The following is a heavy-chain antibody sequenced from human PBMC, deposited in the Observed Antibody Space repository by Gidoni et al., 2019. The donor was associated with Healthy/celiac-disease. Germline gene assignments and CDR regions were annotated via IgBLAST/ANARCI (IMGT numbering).Heavy chain of an antibody. J-gene: IGHJ5*02. Sequence: QVQLQESGPGLVKPSETLSLTCTVSGGSISSYYWSWIRQPPGKGLEWIGYIYYSGSTNYNPSLKSRVTISVDTSKNQFSLKLSSVTAADTAVYYCARGGSLAAAGTLNWFDPWGQGTLVTVSS. CDR1: GGSISSYY. V-gene: IGHV4-59*01. D-gene: IGHD6-13*01. CDR2: IYYSGST. CDR3: ARGGSLAAAGTLNWFDP.